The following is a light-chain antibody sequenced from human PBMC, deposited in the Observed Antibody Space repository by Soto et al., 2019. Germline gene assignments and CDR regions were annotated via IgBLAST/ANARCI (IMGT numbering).Light chain of an antibody. CDR3: QQYGGSPQT. CDR2: GAS. J-gene: IGKJ1*01. Sequence: EIVLTQSPGTLSFFPGERATLSCRASQSVRSAYLAWYQQKPGQAPRLLIYGASSRATGVPDRFSGSGSGTDFTLTIRRLEPEDFALYYCQQYGGSPQTFGPGTKVDIK. CDR1: QSVRSAY. V-gene: IGKV3-20*01.